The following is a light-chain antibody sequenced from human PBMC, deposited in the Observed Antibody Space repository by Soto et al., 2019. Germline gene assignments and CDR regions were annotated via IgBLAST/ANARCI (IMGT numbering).Light chain of an antibody. Sequence: ILMTQSPATLSVSPGGRATLSCRASQSISDTLAWYQQKPGQAPRLLIYSASRRATGIPDRFSGSGSGTDFTLTISRLEPEDFAVYYCQQYGDSPRTFGQGTKVDTK. V-gene: IGKV3-20*01. CDR1: QSISDT. CDR3: QQYGDSPRT. CDR2: SAS. J-gene: IGKJ1*01.